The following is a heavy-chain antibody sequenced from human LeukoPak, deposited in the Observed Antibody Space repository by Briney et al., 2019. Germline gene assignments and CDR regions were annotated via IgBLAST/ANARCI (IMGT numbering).Heavy chain of an antibody. CDR2: IYYSGST. V-gene: IGHV4-34*01. Sequence: PSETLSLTCAVYGGSFSGYYWSWIRQLPGKGLEWIGKIYYSGSTYYNSSLKSRVTISVDTSKNQFSLKLSSVTAADTAVYYCARDDPNKYYFDYWGQGTLVTVSS. CDR3: ARDDPNKYYFDY. J-gene: IGHJ4*02. D-gene: IGHD2/OR15-2a*01. CDR1: GGSFSGYY.